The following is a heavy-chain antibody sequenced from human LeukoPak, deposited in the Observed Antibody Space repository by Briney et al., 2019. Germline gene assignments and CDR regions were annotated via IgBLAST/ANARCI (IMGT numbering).Heavy chain of an antibody. CDR3: AGRTSWYYGFDV. D-gene: IGHD1-1*01. CDR1: GFSFSRND. V-gene: IGHV3-13*01. CDR2: IGTAGDT. J-gene: IGHJ6*02. Sequence: GGSLRLSCAASGFSFSRNDMHWVRQRTGKGLEWVSGIGTAGDTNYAGSVKGRFTISRETGKNSLYLQMRSLRAEDTAVYYCAGRTSWYYGFDVWGQGTRSPSP.